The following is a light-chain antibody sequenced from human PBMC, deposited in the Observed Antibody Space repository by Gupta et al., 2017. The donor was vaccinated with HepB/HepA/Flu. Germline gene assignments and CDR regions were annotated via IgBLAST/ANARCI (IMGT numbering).Light chain of an antibody. J-gene: IGLJ2*01. CDR2: QDG. CDR1: DLGNKY. Sequence: SYELSQPPSASVSPGQTATIICSGNDLGNKYASWYQQKPGQSPVLLIYQDGKRPSTVHERFSGSSSGDTATLTISGTQPMDEFDYYCQGWDNRVVVFGGGTKLTVL. CDR3: QGWDNRVVV. V-gene: IGLV3-1*01.